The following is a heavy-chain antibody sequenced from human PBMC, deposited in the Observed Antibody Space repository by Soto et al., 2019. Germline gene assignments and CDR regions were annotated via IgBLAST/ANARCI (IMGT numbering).Heavy chain of an antibody. J-gene: IGHJ5*02. CDR1: GASINSCY. D-gene: IGHD2-21*01. CDR2: IYYSGST. V-gene: IGHV4-59*03. CDR3: VSLPPRIVVVFQEMPT. Sequence: PSERLSLTCTVSGASINSCYWNWIRQPPGKGLEWIGYIYYSGSTNYNPSLRSRVSMSVDKSNNEFSLSLTSVTAADTAVYFCVSLPPRIVVVFQEMPTWGQGILGTVSS.